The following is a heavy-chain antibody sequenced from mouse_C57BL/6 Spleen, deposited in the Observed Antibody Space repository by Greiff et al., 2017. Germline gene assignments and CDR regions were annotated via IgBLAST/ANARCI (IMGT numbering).Heavy chain of an antibody. CDR3: ARKGLGYYGSSSPLYWYFDV. D-gene: IGHD1-1*01. V-gene: IGHV1-18*01. CDR1: GYTFTDYN. J-gene: IGHJ1*03. CDR2: INPNNGGT. Sequence: EVQLQQSGPELVKPGASVKIPCKASGYTFTDYNMDWVKQSHGKSLEWIGDINPNNGGTIYNQKFKGKATLTVDKSSSTAYMELRSLTSEDTAVYYCARKGLGYYGSSSPLYWYFDVWGTGTTVTVSS.